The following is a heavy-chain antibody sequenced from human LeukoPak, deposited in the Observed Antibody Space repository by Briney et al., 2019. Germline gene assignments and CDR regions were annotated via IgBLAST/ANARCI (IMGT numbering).Heavy chain of an antibody. CDR2: ISAFGGTT. V-gene: IGHV3-23*01. D-gene: IGHD3-10*01. Sequence: GGSLRLSCAASGFTFSSYGMSWARQTAGKGLEWFSTISAFGGTTYYADSVMGRFTISRDNSKNTLDLQMSSLRADDTAVYYCAKSYYYAGYYFDHWGQGTLVTVSS. CDR1: GFTFSSYG. CDR3: AKSYYYAGYYFDH. J-gene: IGHJ4*02.